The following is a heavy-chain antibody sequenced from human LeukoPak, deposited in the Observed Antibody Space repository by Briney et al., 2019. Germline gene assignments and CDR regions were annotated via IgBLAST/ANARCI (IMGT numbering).Heavy chain of an antibody. CDR3: ARDATGGQWLDPIEL. CDR1: GGSISSYY. CDR2: IYTSGST. J-gene: IGHJ3*01. D-gene: IGHD6-19*01. Sequence: PSETLTLTCTVSGGSISSYYWSWIRQPAGKGLEWIGRIYTSGSTNYNPSLKSRVTMSVDTSKNQFSLKLSSVTAADTAVYYCARDATGGQWLDPIELWGHETMVTVSS. V-gene: IGHV4-4*07.